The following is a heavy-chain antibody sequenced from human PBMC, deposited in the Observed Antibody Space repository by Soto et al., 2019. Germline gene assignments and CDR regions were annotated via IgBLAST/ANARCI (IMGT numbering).Heavy chain of an antibody. CDR1: GGSISSGGYY. V-gene: IGHV4-31*03. Sequence: QVQLQESGPGLVKPSQTLSLTCTVSGGSISSGGYYWSWIRQHPGKGLEWIGYIYYSGSTYYNPSLKSRVTISVDTSKNQFSLKLSSVTAADTAVYYCARIPDRYYDSSGYHYYYGMDVWGQGTTVTVSS. CDR3: ARIPDRYYDSSGYHYYYGMDV. D-gene: IGHD3-22*01. CDR2: IYYSGST. J-gene: IGHJ6*02.